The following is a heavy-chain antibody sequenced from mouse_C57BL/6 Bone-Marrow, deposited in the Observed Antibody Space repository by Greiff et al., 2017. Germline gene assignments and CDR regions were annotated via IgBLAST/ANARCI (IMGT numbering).Heavy chain of an antibody. CDR2: ISGGGGNT. CDR3: ARPHLLCGFAY. Sequence: EVTLVESGGGLVKPGGSLKLSCAASGFTFSSYTMSWVRQTPEKRLEWVATISGGGGNTYYPASVKGRFTISRDNAKNTLYLQMSSLRSEDTALYYCARPHLLCGFAYWGQGTLVTVSA. V-gene: IGHV5-9*01. CDR1: GFTFSSYT. D-gene: IGHD2-1*01. J-gene: IGHJ3*01.